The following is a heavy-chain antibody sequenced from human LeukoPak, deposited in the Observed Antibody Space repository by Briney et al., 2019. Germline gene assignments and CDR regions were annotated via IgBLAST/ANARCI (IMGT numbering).Heavy chain of an antibody. D-gene: IGHD1-1*01. V-gene: IGHV1-18*01. CDR3: ARWTTTFLDY. Sequence: ASVKVSSKASGYTFTSYGISWVRQAPGQGLEWMGWISTYNADTDYAQKFQGRVTMTTETSTSTAYMELRSLRSEDTAVYYCARWTTTFLDYWGQGTLVTVSS. CDR1: GYTFTSYG. CDR2: ISTYNADT. J-gene: IGHJ4*02.